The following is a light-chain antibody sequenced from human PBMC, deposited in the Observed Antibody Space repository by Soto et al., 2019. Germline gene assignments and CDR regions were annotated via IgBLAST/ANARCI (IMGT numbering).Light chain of an antibody. J-gene: IGKJ4*01. V-gene: IGKV3-20*01. CDR1: QSVSSSY. CDR2: GAY. CDR3: RQYGRSLGFA. Sequence: EIVLTQSPGTLSLSPGESATLPCRASQSVSSSYLAWYQQKPGQAPRLLIYGAYSRAAGIPDRFSGSGSGTDFTLTISRLEPEDFAVYYCRQYGRSLGFACGGGTKVDIK.